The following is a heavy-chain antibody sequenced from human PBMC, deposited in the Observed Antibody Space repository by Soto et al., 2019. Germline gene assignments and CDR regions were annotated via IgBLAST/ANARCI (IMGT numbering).Heavy chain of an antibody. V-gene: IGHV3-73*01. CDR3: TTTRGSRVVLVPAALDAFDI. Sequence: PGGSLRLSCAAPGFTFSGSAMHWVRQASGKGLEWVGRIRSKANSYATAYAASVKGRFTISRDDSKNTAYLQMNSLKTEDTAVYYCTTTRGSRVVLVPAALDAFDIWGQGTMVTVS. CDR1: GFTFSGSA. D-gene: IGHD2-2*01. CDR2: IRSKANSYAT. J-gene: IGHJ3*02.